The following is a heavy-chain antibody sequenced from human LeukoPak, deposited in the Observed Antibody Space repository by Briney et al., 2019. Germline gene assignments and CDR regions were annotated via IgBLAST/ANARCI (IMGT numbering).Heavy chain of an antibody. Sequence: ASVKASCKASGYTFTGYFIHWVRQTSRHDPEKTVCLNPNSLDTNSTPKYHGRITMARDTSSSTVYKDATGLTSADTAMEPRARRQYSGTYGLDYWGQGTLVTVSS. CDR2: LNPNSLDT. D-gene: IGHD1-26*01. J-gene: IGHJ4*02. CDR1: GYTFTGYF. CDR3: ARRQYSGTYGLDY. V-gene: IGHV1-2*02.